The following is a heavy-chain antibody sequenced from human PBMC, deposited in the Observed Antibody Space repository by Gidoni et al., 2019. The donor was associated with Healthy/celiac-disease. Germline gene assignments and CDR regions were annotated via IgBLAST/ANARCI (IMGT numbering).Heavy chain of an antibody. Sequence: EVQLVESGGGLVQPGRSLRLSCTASGFTFGDYAMSWFRQAPGKGLGWVGFIRSKAYGGTTEYAASVKGRFTISRDDSKSIAYLQMNSLKTEDTAVYYCTRDFRVGELAYWGQGTLVTVSS. CDR2: IRSKAYGGTT. CDR1: GFTFGDYA. CDR3: TRDFRVGELAY. J-gene: IGHJ4*02. V-gene: IGHV3-49*03. D-gene: IGHD3-3*01.